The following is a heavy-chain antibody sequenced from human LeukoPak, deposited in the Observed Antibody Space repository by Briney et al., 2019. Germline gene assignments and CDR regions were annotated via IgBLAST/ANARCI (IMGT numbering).Heavy chain of an antibody. V-gene: IGHV4-4*02. J-gene: IGHJ6*03. Sequence: PSETLSLTCAVSGGSISSSNWWSWVRQPPGKGLEWIGEIYHSGSTNYNPSLKSRVTISVDTSKNQFSLKLSSVTAADTAVYYCARRCINGVCYGQGYYYYYYMDVWGKGTTVTVSS. CDR3: ARRCINGVCYGQGYYYYYYMDV. D-gene: IGHD2-8*01. CDR2: IYHSGST. CDR1: GGSISSSNW.